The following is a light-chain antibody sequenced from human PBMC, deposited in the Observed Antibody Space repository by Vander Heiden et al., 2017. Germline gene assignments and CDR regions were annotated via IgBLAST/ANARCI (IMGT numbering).Light chain of an antibody. CDR1: QGISNC. V-gene: IGKV1-5*01. Sequence: DIQMTQSPSTLSASVGDRVTITCRASQGISNCLAWFQQKPGKAPKPLIYAASSLESGVPSRSSGSGSRTEFTPTISSRQPDVFATNYSHKYNTYPWTFGQGTKVEIK. CDR3: HKYNTYPWT. CDR2: AAS. J-gene: IGKJ1*01.